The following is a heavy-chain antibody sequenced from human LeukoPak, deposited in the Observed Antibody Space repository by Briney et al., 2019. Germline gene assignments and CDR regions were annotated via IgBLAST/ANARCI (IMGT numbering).Heavy chain of an antibody. CDR3: ARQGSGRSSDY. CDR1: GDSISSGAYY. D-gene: IGHD1-26*01. J-gene: IGHJ4*02. V-gene: IGHV4-39*01. Sequence: SETLSLTCTVSGDSISSGAYYWSWIRQHPGKGLEWIGSIYYSGSTFYNPSLKSRVTISVDTSENQFSLKLSSVTAADTAVYYCARQGSGRSSDYWGQGTLVTVSS. CDR2: IYYSGST.